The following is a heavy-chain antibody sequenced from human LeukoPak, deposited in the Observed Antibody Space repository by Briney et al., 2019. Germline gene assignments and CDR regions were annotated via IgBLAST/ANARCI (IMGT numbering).Heavy chain of an antibody. D-gene: IGHD3-3*01. Sequence: SGGSLRLSCAASGFTFSSYGMSWVRQAPGKGLEWVSAISGSGGSTYYADSVKGRFTISRDNSKNTLYLQMNSLKTEDTAVYYCTTDEDDFWSGSVSYWGQGTLVTVSS. CDR3: TTDEDDFWSGSVSY. V-gene: IGHV3-23*01. CDR2: ISGSGGST. CDR1: GFTFSSYG. J-gene: IGHJ4*02.